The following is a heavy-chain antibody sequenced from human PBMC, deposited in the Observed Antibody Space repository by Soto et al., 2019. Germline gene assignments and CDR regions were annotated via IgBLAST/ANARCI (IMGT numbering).Heavy chain of an antibody. D-gene: IGHD3-16*01. V-gene: IGHV3-30*19. J-gene: IGHJ1*01. CDR3: ARWGTTGGLDV. CDR2: TSYDGSDK. Sequence: QVQLVESGGGVVQPGTSLRVSCVGSGFTFRSYVIHWVRQAPGKGLEWVALTSYDGSDKYYGDSVRGRFTISRDNSRNTVDLQMDSRRLEATALYYCARWGTTGGLDVWGQGTLVSVSS. CDR1: GFTFRSYV.